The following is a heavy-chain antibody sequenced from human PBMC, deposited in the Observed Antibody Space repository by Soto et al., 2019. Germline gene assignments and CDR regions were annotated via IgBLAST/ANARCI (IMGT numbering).Heavy chain of an antibody. CDR2: INPKSRGT. Sequence: ASVKVSCKASGYTFTDYFIHWVRQAPGQGFEWMGWINPKSRGTTYAQKFQGRVTMTRDTSNTTAYMELRGLRSDDTAVYYCARVTLKAGNWLDPWGQGTMVTVSS. V-gene: IGHV1-2*02. J-gene: IGHJ5*02. CDR1: GYTFTDYF. CDR3: ARVTLKAGNWLDP.